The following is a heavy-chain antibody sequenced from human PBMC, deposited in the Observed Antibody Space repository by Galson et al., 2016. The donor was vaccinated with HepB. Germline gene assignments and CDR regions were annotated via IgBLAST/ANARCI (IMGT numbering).Heavy chain of an antibody. CDR3: ARAQSNWNAH. CDR1: GYTFTDYY. J-gene: IGHJ1*01. CDR2: VNPNPGRT. Sequence: SVKVSCKASGYTFTDYYMHWVRQAPGQGLEWMGWVNPNPGRTKYAHKFKGRVTMTRDSSISTAYMELTRLTSDDTAIYYCARAQSNWNAHWGPGTLVTVSS. V-gene: IGHV1-2*02. D-gene: IGHD1-1*01.